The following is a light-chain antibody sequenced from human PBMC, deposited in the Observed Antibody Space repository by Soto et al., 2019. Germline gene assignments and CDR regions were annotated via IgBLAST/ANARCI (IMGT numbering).Light chain of an antibody. CDR2: GAS. CDR1: QSVDGK. Sequence: EIVMTQSPVTLSVSPGERATLSCRASQSVDGKLAWYQQKPGQAPRLLIYGASTRATGIPARFSGSGSGTEFTLTISSLQSEDFATYFCQHYNGYPYTFGPGTKLEI. V-gene: IGKV3-15*01. J-gene: IGKJ2*01. CDR3: QHYNGYPYT.